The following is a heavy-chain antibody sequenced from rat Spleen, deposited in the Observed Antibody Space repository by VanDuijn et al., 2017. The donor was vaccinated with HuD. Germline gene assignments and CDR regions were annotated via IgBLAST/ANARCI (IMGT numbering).Heavy chain of an antibody. D-gene: IGHD5-1*01. CDR3: ARERNWERYFDY. CDR2: ITPDGSST. J-gene: IGHJ2*01. CDR1: GITFSSNW. Sequence: EVQLVESGGGLVQPGSPLKLSCAASGITFSSNWLNWIRQAPGKGLEWVASITPDGSSTYYPDTVKGRFVISKNNAKNTVDMQLSSLRSEDTAMYFCARERNWERYFDYWGQGVMVTVSS. V-gene: IGHV5-35*01.